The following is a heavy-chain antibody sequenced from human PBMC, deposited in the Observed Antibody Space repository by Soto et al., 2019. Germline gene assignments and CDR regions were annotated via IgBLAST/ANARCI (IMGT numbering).Heavy chain of an antibody. CDR1: EFTFSSYS. J-gene: IGHJ4*02. Sequence: EVQLVESGGGLVQPGGSLRLSCAASEFTFSSYSMNWVRQAPGKGLEWVSYISSSSSTIYYADSVKGRFTISRDNAKNSLYLQMNSLRAEDTAVYYCARQVRRFLHRGYYFDYWGQGTLVTVSS. D-gene: IGHD3-3*01. CDR2: ISSSSSTI. V-gene: IGHV3-48*01. CDR3: ARQVRRFLHRGYYFDY.